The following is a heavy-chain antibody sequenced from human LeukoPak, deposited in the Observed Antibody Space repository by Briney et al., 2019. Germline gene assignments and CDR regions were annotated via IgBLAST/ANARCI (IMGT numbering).Heavy chain of an antibody. CDR2: ISWNSGTI. D-gene: IGHD3-22*01. CDR3: AKWNKYYYDSSGYDY. J-gene: IGHJ4*02. V-gene: IGHV3-9*01. Sequence: PGRSLRLSCEASGVIFDDYAMHWVRQAPGKGLEWVSGISWNSGTIFYADSVKGRFTISRDNTKNSLYLQMNSLRAEDTAVYYCAKWNKYYYDSSGYDYWGQGTLVTVSS. CDR1: GVIFDDYA.